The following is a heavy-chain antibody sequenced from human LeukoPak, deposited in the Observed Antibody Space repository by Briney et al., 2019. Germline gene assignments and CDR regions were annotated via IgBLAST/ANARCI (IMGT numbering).Heavy chain of an antibody. Sequence: GGSLRLSCVASGFTFSSNAMSWVRQAPGKGLEWVSIISGSGVTTYSADSVKGRLVISRDNSKNTLYLQMSSLRAEDTAVYYCAKNVVRTFDYWGLRTLVTVSS. D-gene: IGHD2-15*01. CDR1: GFTFSSNA. CDR3: AKNVVRTFDY. CDR2: ISGSGVTT. V-gene: IGHV3-23*01. J-gene: IGHJ4*02.